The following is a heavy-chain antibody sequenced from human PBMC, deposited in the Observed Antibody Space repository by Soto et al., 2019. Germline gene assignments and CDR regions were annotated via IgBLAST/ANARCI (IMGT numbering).Heavy chain of an antibody. D-gene: IGHD6-19*01. V-gene: IGHV4-30-4*01. CDR3: ARGGGIAVAGSLLGY. Sequence: QVQLQESGPGLVKPSQTLSLTCTVSGGSISSGDYYWSWIRQPPGKGLEWIGYIYYSGSTYYNPSLKSRVTISVDTSKNQFSLKLSSVTAADTAVYYCARGGGIAVAGSLLGYWGQGTLVTVSS. CDR2: IYYSGST. J-gene: IGHJ4*02. CDR1: GGSISSGDYY.